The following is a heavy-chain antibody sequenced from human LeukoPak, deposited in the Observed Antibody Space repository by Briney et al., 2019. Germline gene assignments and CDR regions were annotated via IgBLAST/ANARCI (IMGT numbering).Heavy chain of an antibody. Sequence: PSQTLSLTCAVYGGSFSGYYWSWIRQPPGKGLEWIGEINHSGSTNYNPSLKSRVTISVDTSKNQFSLKLSSVTAADTAVYYCARGYGGIYDYWGQGTLATVSS. V-gene: IGHV4-34*01. CDR1: GGSFSGYY. D-gene: IGHD4/OR15-4a*01. CDR3: ARGYGGIYDY. J-gene: IGHJ4*02. CDR2: INHSGST.